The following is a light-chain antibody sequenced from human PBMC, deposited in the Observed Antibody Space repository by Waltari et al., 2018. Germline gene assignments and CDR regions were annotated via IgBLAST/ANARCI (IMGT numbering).Light chain of an antibody. Sequence: EVVMTQSPAALSVSPGERVTLSCKASQNIDNNLAWYQQKPGQIPRLLIYGASTRATGVPARFXGSGXGTEFXLTXSSLXSXDCAVFXCQQYNRXPPLTFGGGXKVEIK. CDR3: QQYNRXPPLT. V-gene: IGKV3-15*01. J-gene: IGKJ4*01. CDR1: QNIDNN. CDR2: GAS.